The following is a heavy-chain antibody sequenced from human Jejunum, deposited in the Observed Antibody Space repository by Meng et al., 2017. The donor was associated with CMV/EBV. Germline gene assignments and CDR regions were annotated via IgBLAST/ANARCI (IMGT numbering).Heavy chain of an antibody. J-gene: IGHJ6*02. Sequence: SGINSLRQAPGQGLEWMGWIRGYNGKAKYVQKFQSRVTMTTDTSTSTAYMELRGLRSDDTAVYYCARLYGDYNNNYYYGMDVWGQGTTVTVSS. CDR1: SG. D-gene: IGHD4-17*01. V-gene: IGHV1-18*01. CDR2: IRGYNGKA. CDR3: ARLYGDYNNNYYYGMDV.